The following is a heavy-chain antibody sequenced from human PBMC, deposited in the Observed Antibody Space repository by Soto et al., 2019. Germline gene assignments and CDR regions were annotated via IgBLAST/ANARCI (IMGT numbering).Heavy chain of an antibody. J-gene: IGHJ4*02. Sequence: PGGSLRLSCVASGFTFTDAWIYWVRQAPGKGLEWVGRIKSKTDGGTTDYATPVKGRFTVSRDDSKNTVYLQMNSLKIEDTAVYYCTTGFCTNGVCYNYFDYWGQGTLVTVSS. CDR3: TTGFCTNGVCYNYFDY. CDR1: GFTFTDAW. D-gene: IGHD2-8*01. V-gene: IGHV3-15*07. CDR2: IKSKTDGGTT.